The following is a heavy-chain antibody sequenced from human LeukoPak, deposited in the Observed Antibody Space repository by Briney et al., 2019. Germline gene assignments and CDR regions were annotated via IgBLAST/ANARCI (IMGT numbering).Heavy chain of an antibody. D-gene: IGHD6-19*01. V-gene: IGHV3-23*01. Sequence: GGSLRLSCAASGFSLSTYGVSWVRQPPGKGLEWVSGITGTGGSTYYADSVKGRFTVSRDTSKNTLYLQMNSLRAEDTAIYYCAKDHGAAVAGFYYWGQGTLVTVSS. CDR2: ITGTGGST. J-gene: IGHJ4*02. CDR3: AKDHGAAVAGFYY. CDR1: GFSLSTYG.